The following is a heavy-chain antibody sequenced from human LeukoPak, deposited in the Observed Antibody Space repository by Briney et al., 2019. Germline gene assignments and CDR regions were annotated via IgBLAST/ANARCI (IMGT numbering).Heavy chain of an antibody. CDR3: ARGDYDLSGSYHYGMDV. CDR1: GFTFNSYT. CDR2: MSSDGNKK. Sequence: GGSLRLSCAAPGFTFNSYTMHWVRQAPGKGLEWVAVMSSDGNKKFYAEYVKGRFTISRDNSENTLYLEMNSLRGEDTAVYYCARGDYDLSGSYHYGMDVWGQGTTVTVSS. D-gene: IGHD3-10*01. J-gene: IGHJ6*02. V-gene: IGHV3-30-3*01.